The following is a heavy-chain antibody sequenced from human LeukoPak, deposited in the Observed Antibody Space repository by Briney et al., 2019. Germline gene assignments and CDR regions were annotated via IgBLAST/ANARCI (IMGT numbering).Heavy chain of an antibody. J-gene: IGHJ4*02. CDR3: ARDKEAAVDFWSGYYPL. CDR2: IKRDGSEK. D-gene: IGHD3-3*01. V-gene: IGHV3-7*01. Sequence: GGSLRLSCAASGFIFSSYWMGWVRQAPGKGLEGVANIKRDGSEKYYVDSVKGRFTISRDNAQNSLYLQMNSLRAEDTAVYYCARDKEAAVDFWSGYYPLWGQGTLVTVSS. CDR1: GFIFSSYW.